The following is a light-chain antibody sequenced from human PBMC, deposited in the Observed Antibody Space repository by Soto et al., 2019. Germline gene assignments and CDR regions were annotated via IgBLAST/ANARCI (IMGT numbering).Light chain of an antibody. CDR3: QQYNSYPLT. V-gene: IGKV1-5*01. J-gene: IGKJ4*01. CDR1: QSISSW. CDR2: DAS. Sequence: DIPMTQSPSTLSASVGDRVTITCRASQSISSWLAWYQQKPGKAPKIMIYDASSLESGVPSRFSGSGSGTEFTLTIGSLQPDDFATYYCQQYNSYPLTLGGGTKVDIK.